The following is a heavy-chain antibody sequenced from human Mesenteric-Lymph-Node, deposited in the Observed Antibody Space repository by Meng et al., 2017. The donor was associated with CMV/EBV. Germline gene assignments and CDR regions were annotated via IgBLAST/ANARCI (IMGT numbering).Heavy chain of an antibody. CDR3: AKEEQYYLPLDY. V-gene: IGHV1-2*02. J-gene: IGHJ4*02. CDR2: ISPNTGAT. CDR1: GYTFTDYY. D-gene: IGHD3-16*01. Sequence: ASVKVSCKASGYTFTDYYVHWVRQAPGQGPEWMGWISPNTGATNYAQKFQGRVTMSRDTSISTVFMELSSLRSDDSAVYYCAKEEQYYLPLDYWGQGTLVTVSS.